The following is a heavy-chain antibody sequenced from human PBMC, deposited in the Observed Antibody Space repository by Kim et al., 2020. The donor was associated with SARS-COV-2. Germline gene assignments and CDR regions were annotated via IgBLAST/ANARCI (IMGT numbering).Heavy chain of an antibody. D-gene: IGHD1-26*01. Sequence: ASVKVSCKASGYTFMNYGINWMRQAPGQGLEWMGWITAYNGKTNYAQKLQDRVTMTTDTSTSTAYMELTSLRSDDTAVYYCARDGAVGATTFVAYWGQGTLVTVSS. CDR2: ITAYNGKT. CDR3: ARDGAVGATTFVAY. J-gene: IGHJ4*02. V-gene: IGHV1-18*01. CDR1: GYTFMNYG.